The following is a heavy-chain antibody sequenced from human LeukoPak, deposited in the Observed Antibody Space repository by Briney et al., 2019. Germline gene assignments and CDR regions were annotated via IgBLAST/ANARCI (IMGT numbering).Heavy chain of an antibody. CDR3: ARDGGLLYYDFWSGYTFDY. D-gene: IGHD3-3*01. J-gene: IGHJ4*02. V-gene: IGHV4-38-2*02. CDR1: GYSISSGYY. Sequence: PSETLSLTCTVSGYSISSGYYWGWIRQPPGKGLEWIGSIYHSGSTYYNPSLKSRVNISVDTYKNQFSLKLSSVTAADTAVYYCARDGGLLYYDFWSGYTFDYWGQGTLVTVSS. CDR2: IYHSGST.